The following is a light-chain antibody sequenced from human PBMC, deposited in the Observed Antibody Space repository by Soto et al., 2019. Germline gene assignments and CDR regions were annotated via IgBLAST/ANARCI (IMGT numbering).Light chain of an antibody. V-gene: IGKV3-20*01. CDR3: QHYGSPLT. Sequence: EIVLTQSPGTLSLSPGGRATLSCRASQSVRSSYLARYQQRPGQAPRLLIFGASFRATGIPDRFSGSGSGTDFTLTISRLEPEDFAVYYCQHYGSPLTFGGGTKVDIK. CDR1: QSVRSSY. CDR2: GAS. J-gene: IGKJ4*01.